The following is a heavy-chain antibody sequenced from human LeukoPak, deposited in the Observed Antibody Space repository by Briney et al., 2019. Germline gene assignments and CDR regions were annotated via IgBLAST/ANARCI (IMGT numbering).Heavy chain of an antibody. CDR2: ISGYNGNT. D-gene: IGHD1-1*01. CDR3: ARSLGQWNDLDY. J-gene: IGHJ4*02. CDR1: GYPFTHYG. V-gene: IGHV1-18*01. Sequence: ASVNVSCKVSGYPFTHYGITWVRQAPGQGLEWLGWISGYNGNTYYAQRVQGRVTMTTDTPSSTGYLELRSLRSYDTAVYYCARSLGQWNDLDYWGQGTMVIVSS.